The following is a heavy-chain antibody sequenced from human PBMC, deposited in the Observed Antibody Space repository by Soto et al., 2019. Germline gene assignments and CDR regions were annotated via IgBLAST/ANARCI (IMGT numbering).Heavy chain of an antibody. D-gene: IGHD3-16*01. CDR3: AHSVKYDLGGGYYYYGMDV. V-gene: IGHV2-5*02. J-gene: IGHJ6*02. CDR2: IYWDDDK. CDR1: GFSLSTSGLG. Sequence: SGPTLVNPTQTLTLTCTFSGFSLSTSGLGVGWIRQPPGKALEWLALIYWDDDKRYSPSLKSRLTITKDTSKNQVVLTMTNMDPVDTATYYCAHSVKYDLGGGYYYYGMDVWGQGTTVTVSS.